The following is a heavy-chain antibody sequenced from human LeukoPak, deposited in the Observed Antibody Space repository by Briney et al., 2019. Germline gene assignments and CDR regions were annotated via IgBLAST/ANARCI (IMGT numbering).Heavy chain of an antibody. CDR2: IKEDGSEK. CDR1: GFTFSSYW. D-gene: IGHD1-26*01. Sequence: GESLRLSCAASGFTFSSYWMSWVRQAPGKGLEWVANIKEDGSEKYYVDSVKGRFTISRDDAKNSLFLQMNSLRADDTAVYYCAKDLVVGALDYWGQGTLVTVSS. V-gene: IGHV3-7*03. J-gene: IGHJ4*02. CDR3: AKDLVVGALDY.